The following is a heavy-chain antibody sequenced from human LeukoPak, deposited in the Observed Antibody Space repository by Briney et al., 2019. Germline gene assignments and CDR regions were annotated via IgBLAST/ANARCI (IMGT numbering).Heavy chain of an antibody. CDR3: AREFRFLGNYYYYYMDV. J-gene: IGHJ6*03. CDR2: IYYSGST. CDR1: GGSLSSGGYY. Sequence: SETLSLTCTVSGGSLSSGGYYWSWIRQHPGKGLEWIGYIYYSGSTYYNPSLKSRVTISVDTSKNQFSLKLSSVTAADTAVYYCAREFRFLGNYYYYYMDVWGKGTTVTVSS. V-gene: IGHV4-31*03. D-gene: IGHD3-3*01.